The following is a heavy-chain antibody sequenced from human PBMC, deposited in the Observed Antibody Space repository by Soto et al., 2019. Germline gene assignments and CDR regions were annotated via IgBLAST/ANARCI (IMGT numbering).Heavy chain of an antibody. Sequence: EVQLVESGGGLVQPGGSLRLSCAASGFTFSDHYMDWVRQAPGKGLEWVGRSKNKADSYTTEYAASVKVRFTISRDGSKTSLFMQMNSLKTEDSAVYYCTVWGSGNDFWAAWGQGILVTVSS. CDR1: GFTFSDHY. CDR2: SKNKADSYTT. D-gene: IGHD3-10*01. CDR3: TVWGSGNDFWAA. J-gene: IGHJ4*02. V-gene: IGHV3-72*01.